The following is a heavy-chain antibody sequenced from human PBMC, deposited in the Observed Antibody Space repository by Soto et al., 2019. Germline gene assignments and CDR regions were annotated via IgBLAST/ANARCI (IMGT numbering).Heavy chain of an antibody. J-gene: IGHJ4*02. Sequence: ASVKVSCKASGYTFTNCYIHWVRQAPGQGLEWMGIIYPSGGSTRNAQKFQGRVTMTRDTSTSTVYMELSSLRSEDTAVYYCARDFSGPMDYWGRGTLVTVSS. CDR2: IYPSGGST. V-gene: IGHV1-46*01. CDR1: GYTFTNCY. CDR3: ARDFSGPMDY. D-gene: IGHD3-10*01.